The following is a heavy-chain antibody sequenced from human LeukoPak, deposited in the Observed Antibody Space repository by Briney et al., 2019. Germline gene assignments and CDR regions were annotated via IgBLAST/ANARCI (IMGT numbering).Heavy chain of an antibody. CDR1: GGSISRYY. D-gene: IGHD3-16*02. CDR2: IYYSGST. CDR3: ARARYDYVWGSYRLGNFDY. Sequence: SETLSLTCTVSGGSISRYYWSWIRQPPGKGLEWIGVIYYSGSTNYNPSLKRRVTISVDTSKNQFSLKLSSVTAADTAVYYCARARYDYVWGSYRLGNFDYWGQGTLVTVSS. V-gene: IGHV4-59*01. J-gene: IGHJ4*02.